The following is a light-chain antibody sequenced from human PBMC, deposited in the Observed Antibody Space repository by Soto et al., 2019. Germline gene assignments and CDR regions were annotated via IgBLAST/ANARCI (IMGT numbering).Light chain of an antibody. CDR3: QQYNGHSTWT. CDR1: QTISKW. CDR2: DAS. V-gene: IGKV1-5*01. J-gene: IGKJ1*01. Sequence: IHIAKNPSRLYVSVGARVTITCRASQTISKWLVWYQQKPGRAPKVLMFDASILASGVPSRFSGSGYGTEFTLTISSLQPDDFATYYCQQYNGHSTWTFGQGTKVDIK.